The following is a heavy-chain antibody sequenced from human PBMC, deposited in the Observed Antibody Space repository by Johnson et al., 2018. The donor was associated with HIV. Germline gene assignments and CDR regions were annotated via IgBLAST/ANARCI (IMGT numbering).Heavy chain of an antibody. Sequence: QMLLVESGGGVIRPGGSLRLSCASSGLTFSSYAMHWVHQALGKGLAWVAGVSYDGRNKCYADSVKGRFTISRDNSKNSLYLQMNSLKTEDTAVYYCARVGQQSNAFDIWGQGTMVTVSS. CDR2: VSYDGRNK. CDR1: GLTFSSYA. J-gene: IGHJ3*02. D-gene: IGHD6-13*01. CDR3: ARVGQQSNAFDI. V-gene: IGHV3-30*04.